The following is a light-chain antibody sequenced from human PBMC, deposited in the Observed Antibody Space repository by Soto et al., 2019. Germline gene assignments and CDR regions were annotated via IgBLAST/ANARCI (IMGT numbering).Light chain of an antibody. Sequence: AAVTVARRACQSVSGWLAWYRQKPGEAPKLLIYDASALPRGVPSRFSGSGSGTKFTLTIASLQPDDFATYYCQQYETFSGTFGPGTKVDIK. V-gene: IGKV1-5*01. CDR3: QQYETFSGT. J-gene: IGKJ1*01. CDR2: DAS. CDR1: QSVSGW.